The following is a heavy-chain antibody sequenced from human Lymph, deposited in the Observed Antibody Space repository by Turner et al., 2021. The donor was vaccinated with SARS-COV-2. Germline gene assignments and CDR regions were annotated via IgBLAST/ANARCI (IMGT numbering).Heavy chain of an antibody. CDR3: ARDLDTAGGMDV. CDR2: IYSDGST. J-gene: IGHJ6*02. Sequence: EVQLVESGAGSAQPGGSLRLSCAPSALTVSSNYMTWVRQARGRGLEWVSVIYSDGSTYYADSVKGRFAISRHNSKNTLYLQMNSLRAEDTAVYYCARDLDTAGGMDVWGQGTTVTVSS. V-gene: IGHV3-53*04. D-gene: IGHD5-18*01. CDR1: ALTVSSNY.